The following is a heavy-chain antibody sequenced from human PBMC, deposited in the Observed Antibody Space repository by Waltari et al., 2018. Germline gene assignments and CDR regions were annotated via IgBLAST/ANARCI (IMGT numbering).Heavy chain of an antibody. J-gene: IGHJ5*02. D-gene: IGHD6-19*01. Sequence: QLQLQESGPGLVKPSETLSLTCTVSGGSISSSSYYWGWIRQPPGKGLEWIGRIYYSGSTYYNPSLKSRVTISVDTSKNQFSLKLSSVTAADTAVYYCASSIAVAGTVGWFDPWGQGTLVTVSS. CDR3: ASSIAVAGTVGWFDP. CDR1: GGSISSSSYY. CDR2: IYYSGST. V-gene: IGHV4-39*01.